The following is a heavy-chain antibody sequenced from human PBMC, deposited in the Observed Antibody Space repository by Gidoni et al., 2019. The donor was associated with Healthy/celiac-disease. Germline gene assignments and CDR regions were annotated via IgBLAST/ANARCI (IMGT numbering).Heavy chain of an antibody. D-gene: IGHD2-2*01. CDR1: GYSFTSYW. V-gene: IGHV5-51*01. Sequence: EVQLVQSGAEVKKPGQSLKISCKGSGYSFTSYWIGWVRQMPGKGLEWMGIIYPGYSDTRYSPSFQGQVTISADKSISTAYLQWSSLKASDTAMYYCASTLGYCSSTSYYRECKGMDAFDIWGQGTMVTVSS. J-gene: IGHJ3*02. CDR2: IYPGYSDT. CDR3: ASTLGYCSSTSYYRECKGMDAFDI.